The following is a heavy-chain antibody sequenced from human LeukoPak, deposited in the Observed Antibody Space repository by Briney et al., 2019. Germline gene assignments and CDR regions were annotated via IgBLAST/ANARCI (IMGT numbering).Heavy chain of an antibody. CDR2: IKGDESAR. D-gene: IGHD1-26*01. V-gene: IGHV3-7*01. J-gene: IGHJ4*02. Sequence: GGPLRLSCAASGFTFSTHWMAWVRQAPGKGLEWVANIKGDESARHQADSVKGRFTNSRDNAQHSVYLQMSSLRGEDTAVYYCARDVGGSLDYWGQGTLVSVSS. CDR3: ARDVGGSLDY. CDR1: GFTFSTHW.